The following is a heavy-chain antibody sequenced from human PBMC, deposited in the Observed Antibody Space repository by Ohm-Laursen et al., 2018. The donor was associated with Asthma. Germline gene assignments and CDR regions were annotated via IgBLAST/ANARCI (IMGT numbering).Heavy chain of an antibody. D-gene: IGHD3-22*01. CDR3: AKVSYDSSGYPHDAFDI. CDR1: GFTFSSYS. V-gene: IGHV3-23*01. CDR2: ITGSTGGT. Sequence: SLRLSCAASGFTFSSYSMNWVRQAPGRGLEWVSAITGSTGGTFYADSVKGRFSISRDNSKNTLYLQMNSLGAEDTAVYYCAKVSYDSSGYPHDAFDIWGQGTMVTVSS. J-gene: IGHJ3*02.